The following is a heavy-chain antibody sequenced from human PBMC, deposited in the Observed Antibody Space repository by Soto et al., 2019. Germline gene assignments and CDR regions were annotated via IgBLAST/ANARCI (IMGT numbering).Heavy chain of an antibody. CDR1: GFTFRKYS. CDR2: IKQDGSDK. J-gene: IGHJ4*02. CDR3: TRGGCNRESNYCDDY. V-gene: IGHV3-7*01. Sequence: GVLRLSCASFGFTFRKYSMSWVRQAPGKGMEWVANIKQDGSDKYYVDSVKGRFTISRDNAENSLYLQMKSLGAEDTAMYYCTRGGCNRESNYCDDYWGQGTLVTVSS. D-gene: IGHD1-26*01.